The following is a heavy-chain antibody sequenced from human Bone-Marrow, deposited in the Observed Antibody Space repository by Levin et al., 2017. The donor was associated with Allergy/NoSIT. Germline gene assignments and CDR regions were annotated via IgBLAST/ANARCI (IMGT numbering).Heavy chain of an antibody. CDR3: ARVTPTFSTYGGADF. J-gene: IGHJ4*02. V-gene: IGHV3-21*01. CDR1: GFTFSGYA. CDR2: IDRGTSRI. D-gene: IGHD2-2*01. Sequence: PSASVKVSCAASGFTFSGYAMNWVRQAPGKGLEWVSFIDRGTSRIYYADSVKGRFTISRDNAKNSLYLEMNTLRVEDSGIYYCARVTPTFSTYGGADFWGQGTLVTVSS.